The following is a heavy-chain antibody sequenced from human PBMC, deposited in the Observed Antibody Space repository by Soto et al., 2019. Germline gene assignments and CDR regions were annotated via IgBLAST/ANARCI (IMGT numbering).Heavy chain of an antibody. D-gene: IGHD6-6*01. CDR2: IIPIFGTA. Sequence: ASVKVSCKASGGTFSSYAISWVRQAPGQGLEWMGGIIPIFGTANYAQKFQGRVTITADESTSTAYMELSSLRSEDTAVYYCARGSSSSPRRDYYYYGMDVWGQGTTVTVSS. J-gene: IGHJ6*02. CDR1: GGTFSSYA. V-gene: IGHV1-69*13. CDR3: ARGSSSSPRRDYYYYGMDV.